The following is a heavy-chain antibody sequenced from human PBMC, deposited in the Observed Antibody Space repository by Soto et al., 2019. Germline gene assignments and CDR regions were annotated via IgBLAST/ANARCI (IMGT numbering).Heavy chain of an antibody. Sequence: QLQLQESGSGLVTPSQTLSLTCAVSGGSISSGGYSWSWIRPPPGKGLEWIGYIYHSGSTYYNPSLKSRVTISVDRSKNQFSLKLSSVTAADTAVYYCARTATGWFAPWGQGTLVTVSS. CDR2: IYHSGST. J-gene: IGHJ5*02. V-gene: IGHV4-30-2*01. CDR3: ARTATGWFAP. CDR1: GGSISSGGYS. D-gene: IGHD6-25*01.